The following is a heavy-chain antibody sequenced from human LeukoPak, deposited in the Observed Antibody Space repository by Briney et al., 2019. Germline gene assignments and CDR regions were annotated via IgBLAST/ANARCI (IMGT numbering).Heavy chain of an antibody. CDR3: ARENTLVRGVINPLDY. Sequence: ASVKVSCKASGYTFTSYAMNWVRQAPGQGLEWMGWINTNTGNPTYAQGFTGRFVFSLDTSVSTAYLQISSLKAEDTAVYYCARENTLVRGVINPLDYWGQGTLVTVSP. CDR1: GYTFTSYA. D-gene: IGHD3-10*01. CDR2: INTNTGNP. V-gene: IGHV7-4-1*02. J-gene: IGHJ4*02.